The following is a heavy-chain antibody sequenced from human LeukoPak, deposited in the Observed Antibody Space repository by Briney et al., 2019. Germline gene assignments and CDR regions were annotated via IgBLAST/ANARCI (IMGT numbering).Heavy chain of an antibody. Sequence: PSETLSLTCTVSGGSISSYYWSWIRQPPGKGLEWIGYIYYSGSTSYNPSLKSRVTISVDTSKKQFSLKLRSVTAADTAVYYCARVTGYVIEDYFDYWGQGTLVTVSS. CDR3: ARVTGYVIEDYFDY. V-gene: IGHV4-59*01. J-gene: IGHJ4*02. CDR1: GGSISSYY. CDR2: IYYSGST. D-gene: IGHD3-22*01.